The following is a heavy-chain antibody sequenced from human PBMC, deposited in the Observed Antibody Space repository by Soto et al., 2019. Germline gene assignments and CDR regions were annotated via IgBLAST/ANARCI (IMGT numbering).Heavy chain of an antibody. D-gene: IGHD3-22*01. V-gene: IGHV3-30*04. CDR3: ARGGTYYDRGCRARTDY. J-gene: IGHJ4*02. CDR2: ISYDGRNK. CDR1: GFTFSSYA. Sequence: HVQLVESGGGVVQPGRSLRLSCAASGFTFSSYAMHWVRQAPGKGLEWVAVISYDGRNKYYADSVKGRFTISRDNSKNXXCLQVNSLSAEDTVVYYCARGGTYYDRGCRARTDYWGQGTLVTVCS.